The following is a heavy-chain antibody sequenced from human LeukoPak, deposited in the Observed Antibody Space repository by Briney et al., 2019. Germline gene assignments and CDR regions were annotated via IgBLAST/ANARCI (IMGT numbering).Heavy chain of an antibody. V-gene: IGHV3-48*03. Sequence: GGSLRLSCAASGLTFSSYEMNWVRQAPGKGLEWVSYISSSGSTIYYADSVKGRFTISRDNAKNSLYLQMNSLRAEDTAVYYCARPYCSSTSCYAPHFDYWGQGTLVTVSS. J-gene: IGHJ4*02. CDR3: ARPYCSSTSCYAPHFDY. CDR1: GLTFSSYE. D-gene: IGHD2-2*01. CDR2: ISSSGSTI.